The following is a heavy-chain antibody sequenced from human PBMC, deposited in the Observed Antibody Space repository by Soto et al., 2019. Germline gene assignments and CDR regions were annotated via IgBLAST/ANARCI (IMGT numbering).Heavy chain of an antibody. CDR1: GGSISSITSGIYY. CDR3: ARLYGGHNFDY. Sequence: SETLSLTCTVSGGSISSITSGIYYWSWIRQPPGKGLEWLATIHYSGTTFYNPSLKSRLTISLDTSKNQFSLQMTSVTATDTSTYYCARLYGGHNFDYWGQGTLVTVSS. J-gene: IGHJ4*02. CDR2: IHYSGTT. D-gene: IGHD4-17*01. V-gene: IGHV4-39*01.